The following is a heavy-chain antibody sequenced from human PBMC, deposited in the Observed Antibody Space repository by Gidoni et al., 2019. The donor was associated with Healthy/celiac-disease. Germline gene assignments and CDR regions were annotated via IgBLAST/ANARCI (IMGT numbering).Heavy chain of an antibody. CDR2: ISSSSSYI. CDR3: AREENGGNAFDI. CDR1: GFPFSSYS. Sequence: EVQLVESGGGLVKPGGSLRLSCAASGFPFSSYSMNWVRQAPGKGLEWVSSISSSSSYIYYADSVKGRFTISRDNAKNSLYLQMNSLRAEDTAVYYCAREENGGNAFDIWGQGTMVTVSS. D-gene: IGHD2-15*01. J-gene: IGHJ3*02. V-gene: IGHV3-21*01.